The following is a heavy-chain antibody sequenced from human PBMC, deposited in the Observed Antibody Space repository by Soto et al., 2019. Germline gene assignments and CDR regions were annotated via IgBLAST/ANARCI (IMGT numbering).Heavy chain of an antibody. CDR2: IYYSGIT. D-gene: IGHD1-20*01. Sequence: LSETLSLTCTVSGGSISSYDWSWSRQPPGKGLEWIGYIYYSGITNYNPSLKSRVTISVDTSKNQFSLKLSSVTAADTAVYYCARYKSNYYYGMDVWGQGTTVTVS. J-gene: IGHJ6*02. V-gene: IGHV4-59*01. CDR1: GGSISSYD. CDR3: ARYKSNYYYGMDV.